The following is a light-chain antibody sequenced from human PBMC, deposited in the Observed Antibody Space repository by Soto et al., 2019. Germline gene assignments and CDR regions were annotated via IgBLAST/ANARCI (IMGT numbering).Light chain of an antibody. CDR3: QHYYSTPLT. Sequence: DIVMTQSPDSLAVSLGERATINCKSSQSVLYSSNNKNYLAWYQQKPGQPPKLLIYWASTRESGVPDRFSGSGSGTDSTLTISSLQAEDVAVYYCQHYYSTPLTFGGGTKVEI. V-gene: IGKV4-1*01. J-gene: IGKJ4*01. CDR1: QSVLYSSNNKNY. CDR2: WAS.